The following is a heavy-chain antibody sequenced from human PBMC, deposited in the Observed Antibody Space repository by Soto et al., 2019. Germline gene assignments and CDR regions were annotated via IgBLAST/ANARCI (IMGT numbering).Heavy chain of an antibody. CDR1: GGSISSGGYY. Sequence: SETLSLTCTVSGGSISSGGYYWSWIRQHPGKGLEWIGYIYYSGSTYYNPSLKSRVTISVDTSKNQFSLKLSSVTAADTAVYYCARGGNTVTTRHFDYWGQGTLVTVSS. CDR2: IYYSGST. D-gene: IGHD4-4*01. V-gene: IGHV4-31*03. CDR3: ARGGNTVTTRHFDY. J-gene: IGHJ4*02.